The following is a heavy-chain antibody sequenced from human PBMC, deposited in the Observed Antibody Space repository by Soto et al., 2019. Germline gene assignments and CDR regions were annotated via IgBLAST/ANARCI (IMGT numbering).Heavy chain of an antibody. CDR2: ISSSSSYI. J-gene: IGHJ6*03. V-gene: IGHV3-21*01. Sequence: GGSLRLSCAASGFTFSSYSMNWVRQAPGKGLEWVSSISSSSSYIYYADSVKGRFTISRDNAKNSLYLQMNSLRAEDTAVYYCARSTGSTYYYYYYMDVWGKGTTVTVSS. CDR1: GFTFSSYS. D-gene: IGHD4-4*01. CDR3: ARSTGSTYYYYYYMDV.